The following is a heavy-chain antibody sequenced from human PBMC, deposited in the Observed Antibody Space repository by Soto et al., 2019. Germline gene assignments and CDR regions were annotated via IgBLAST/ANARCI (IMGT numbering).Heavy chain of an antibody. Sequence: HVQLQESGPGLVKPSETLSLSCSVSGDSLLSSYWSWVRQPAGKGLEWIGHIFSSGRISYNPSLKSRLTMPIDTSMYVFSLSLSSVTAADTAVYYCARVWDVKYFDYWGQGTLVTVSS. J-gene: IGHJ4*02. D-gene: IGHD1-26*01. CDR3: ARVWDVKYFDY. CDR1: GDSLLSSY. V-gene: IGHV4-4*07. CDR2: IFSSGRI.